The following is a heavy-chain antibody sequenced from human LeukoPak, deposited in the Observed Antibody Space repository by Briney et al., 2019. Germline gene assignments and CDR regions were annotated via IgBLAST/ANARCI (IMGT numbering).Heavy chain of an antibody. CDR1: GYTFTSYD. Sequence: ASVKVSCKASGYTFTSYDINWVRQATGQGLEWMGWMNPNSGNTGYAQKFRGRVTITRNTSISTAYMELSSLRSEDTVVYYCARARYSSSHNWFDPWGQGTLVTVSS. D-gene: IGHD6-6*01. CDR3: ARARYSSSHNWFDP. J-gene: IGHJ5*02. CDR2: MNPNSGNT. V-gene: IGHV1-8*03.